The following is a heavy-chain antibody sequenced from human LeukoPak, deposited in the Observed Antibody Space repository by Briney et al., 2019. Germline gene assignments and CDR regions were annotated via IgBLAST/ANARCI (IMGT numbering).Heavy chain of an antibody. CDR3: AKDSSSWSTFDY. CDR2: ISYDGSNK. J-gene: IGHJ4*02. CDR1: GFTFSSYG. V-gene: IGHV3-30*18. Sequence: GGSLRLSCAASGFTFSSYGMHWVRQAPGKGLEWVAVISYDGSNKYYADSVKGRFTISRDNSKNTLYLQMNSLRAEDTAVYYCAKDSSSWSTFDYWGQGTQVTVSS. D-gene: IGHD6-13*01.